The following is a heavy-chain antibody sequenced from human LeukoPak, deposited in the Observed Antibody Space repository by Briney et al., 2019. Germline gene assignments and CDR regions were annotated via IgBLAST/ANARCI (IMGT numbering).Heavy chain of an antibody. Sequence: PSETLSLTCIVSGGSISSYYWSWIRQPPGKGLEWIGYIYYSGSTNYNPSLKSRVTMSVDTSKNQFSLKLSSVTAADTAVYYCAREGRYNWFDPWGQGTLVTVSS. V-gene: IGHV4-59*12. CDR2: IYYSGST. CDR3: AREGRYNWFDP. J-gene: IGHJ5*02. CDR1: GGSISSYY.